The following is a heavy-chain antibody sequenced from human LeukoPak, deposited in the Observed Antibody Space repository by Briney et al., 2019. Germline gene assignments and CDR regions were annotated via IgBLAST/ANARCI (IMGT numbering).Heavy chain of an antibody. CDR2: ISAYNGNT. CDR3: ARDLGYYDSSGYYYHYFDY. CDR1: GDTFSYHS. Sequence: ASVKVSCKTFGDTFSYHSISWVRQAPGQGPEWMGWISAYNGNTNYAQKLQGRVTMTTDTSTSTAYMELRSLRSDDTAVYYCARDLGYYDSSGYYYHYFDYWGQGTLVTVSS. V-gene: IGHV1-18*01. J-gene: IGHJ4*02. D-gene: IGHD3-22*01.